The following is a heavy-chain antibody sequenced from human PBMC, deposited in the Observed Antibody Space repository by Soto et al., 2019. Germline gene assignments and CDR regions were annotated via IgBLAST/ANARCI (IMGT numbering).Heavy chain of an antibody. Sequence: SETMSLTCTVAGGYISSSSYYWGWKSQPPGKGLEWIGSIYYSGSTYYNPSLKSRVTISVDTSKNQFSLKLSSVTAADTAVYYCARHERPLARVFGGYYMDVWGKGTTVTVSS. J-gene: IGHJ6*03. V-gene: IGHV4-39*01. CDR1: GGYISSSSYY. CDR3: ARHERPLARVFGGYYMDV. D-gene: IGHD3-10*01. CDR2: IYYSGST.